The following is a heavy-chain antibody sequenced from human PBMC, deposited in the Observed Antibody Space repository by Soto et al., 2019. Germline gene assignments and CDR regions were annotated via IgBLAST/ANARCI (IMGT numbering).Heavy chain of an antibody. D-gene: IGHD2-21*01. V-gene: IGHV3-30*18. CDR3: AKAASFVVVYHNTGYSSEDY. Sequence: GGSLTLSCEDSGFTFSDFVLDWVRQDPGKGLESVAIISHDGSKRFYADSVKGRFTISRDNSKNTLYLQLSSLRPEDTALYYCAKAASFVVVYHNTGYSSEDYWGHGALVTGSS. J-gene: IGHJ4*01. CDR1: GFTFSDFV. CDR2: ISHDGSKR.